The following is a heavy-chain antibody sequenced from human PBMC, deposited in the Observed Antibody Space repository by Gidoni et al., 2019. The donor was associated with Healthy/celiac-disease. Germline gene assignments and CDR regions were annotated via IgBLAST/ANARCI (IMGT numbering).Heavy chain of an antibody. CDR2: IRGSGGST. Sequence: EVQLLESGGGLLQPGGSLRLSCAASGFTFSSYAMSWVRQAPGKGLEWVSAIRGSGGSTYYADSVKGRFTIARDNSKNTLYLQMNSLRAEDTAVYYCAKDLGVDWGIDYWGQGTLVTVSS. CDR3: AKDLGVDWGIDY. D-gene: IGHD7-27*01. CDR1: GFTFSSYA. V-gene: IGHV3-23*01. J-gene: IGHJ4*02.